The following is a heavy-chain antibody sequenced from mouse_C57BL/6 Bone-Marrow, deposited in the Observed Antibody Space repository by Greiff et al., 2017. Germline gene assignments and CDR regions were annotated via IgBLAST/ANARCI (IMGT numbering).Heavy chain of an antibody. CDR3: ARPTEYYYYAMDY. Sequence: QVHVKQPGAELVKPGASVKMSCKASGYTFTSYWITWVKQRPGQGLEWIGDIYPGSGSTNYNEKFKSKATLTVDTSSSTAYMQLSSLTSEDSAVDYCARPTEYYYYAMDYWGQGTSVTVSS. J-gene: IGHJ4*01. CDR1: GYTFTSYW. D-gene: IGHD1-1*01. CDR2: IYPGSGST. V-gene: IGHV1-55*01.